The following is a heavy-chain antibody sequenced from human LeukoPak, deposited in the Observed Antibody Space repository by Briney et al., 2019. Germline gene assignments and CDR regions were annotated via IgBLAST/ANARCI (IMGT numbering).Heavy chain of an antibody. CDR1: GFTFSSYG. CDR2: ISYDGSNK. V-gene: IGHV3-30*18. Sequence: GRSLRLSCAASGFTFSSYGMHWVRQAPGKGLEWVAVISYDGSNKYYADSVKGRFTISRDNSKNTLYLQMNSLRAEDTAVYYCAKAVYGSGNPGRYYYYYYGMDVWGKGTTVTVSS. D-gene: IGHD3-10*01. CDR3: AKAVYGSGNPGRYYYYYYGMDV. J-gene: IGHJ6*04.